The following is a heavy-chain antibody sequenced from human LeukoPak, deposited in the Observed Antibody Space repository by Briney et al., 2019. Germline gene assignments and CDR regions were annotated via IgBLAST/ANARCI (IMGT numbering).Heavy chain of an antibody. J-gene: IGHJ4*02. CDR2: VTYDGTNE. V-gene: IGHV3-30-3*01. Sequence: GGSLRLSCAASEFTFRSYSMHWVRQAPGKGLEWVGVVTYDGTNEYYLDSMKGRFTISRDNSKNTLYLQIYSVRGDDTAVYYCARGGPLTEPPYFDYWGQGILVIVSS. CDR1: EFTFRSYS. D-gene: IGHD1-14*01. CDR3: ARGGPLTEPPYFDY.